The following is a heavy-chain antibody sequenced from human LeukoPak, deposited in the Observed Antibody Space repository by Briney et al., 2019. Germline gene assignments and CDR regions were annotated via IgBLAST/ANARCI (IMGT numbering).Heavy chain of an antibody. CDR2: ISGSGST. CDR3: AKSELGDYYYYYMDV. J-gene: IGHJ6*03. D-gene: IGHD7-27*01. CDR1: GFTFSSHA. V-gene: IGHV3-23*01. Sequence: PGGSLRLSCAASGFTFSSHAMSWVRQAPGKGLEWVSAISGSGSTYYADSVKGRFTISRDNSKNTLYLQMNSLRAEDTAVYYCAKSELGDYYYYYMDVWGKGTTVTVSS.